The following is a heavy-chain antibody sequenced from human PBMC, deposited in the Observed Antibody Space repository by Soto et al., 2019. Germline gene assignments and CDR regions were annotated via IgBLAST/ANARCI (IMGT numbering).Heavy chain of an antibody. V-gene: IGHV2-5*02. J-gene: IGHJ5*02. D-gene: IGHD2-8*01. CDR2: IYWDDDK. CDR1: GFSLSTSGVG. CDR3: AHGVPNCTKGVCYTGFDP. Sequence: QITLKESGPTLVKPTQTLTLTCTFSGFSLSTSGVGVGWIRQPPGKALEWLALIYWDDDKRYSPSLKSRLTTTKTPPKNQGVLTLTNMDLVDTATYSGAHGVPNCTKGVCYTGFDPWAREPWSPSPQ.